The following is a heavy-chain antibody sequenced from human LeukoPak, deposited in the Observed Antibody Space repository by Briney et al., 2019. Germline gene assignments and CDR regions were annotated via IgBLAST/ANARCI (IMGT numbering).Heavy chain of an antibody. CDR1: RGSLSFFS. CDR3: ARDPGAYDYDNSGYTHAEYFQH. V-gene: IGHV4-59*10. D-gene: IGHD3-22*01. J-gene: IGHJ1*01. Sequence: TLCPTRALFRGSLSFFSCSCSRQPAERGLERVVRIPTTVGTNSNPSLKIRVTMSVDTSKNQFCLKLSSVTAAETALYYCARDPGAYDYDNSGYTHAEYFQHWGQGILVTVSS. CDR2: IPTTVGT.